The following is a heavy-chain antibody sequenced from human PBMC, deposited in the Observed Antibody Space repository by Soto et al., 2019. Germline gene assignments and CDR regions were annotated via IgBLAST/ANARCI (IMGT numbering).Heavy chain of an antibody. CDR3: AKHSRKPSSCCWEG. V-gene: IGHV3-23*01. CDR2: ISGRGDRI. J-gene: IGHJ4*02. Sequence: EVQLLESGGGLVQPGGPLRLSCAASGFTINNFAMSWVRQAPGRGLEWVSGISGRGDRINYADSVKGRFTVSRDNSRNKPYQPMNYLRVEETYVYYCAKHSRKPSSCCWEGWGQGPLVTVSS. CDR1: GFTINNFA. D-gene: IGHD6-6*01.